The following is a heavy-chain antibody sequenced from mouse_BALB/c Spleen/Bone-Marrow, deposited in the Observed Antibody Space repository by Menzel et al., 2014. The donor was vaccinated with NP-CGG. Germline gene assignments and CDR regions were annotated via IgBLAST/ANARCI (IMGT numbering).Heavy chain of an antibody. CDR2: IAPGSGST. V-gene: IGHV1S41*01. Sequence: DLVKPGASVKLSCKASGYTFTSYWINWIKQGPGQGLEWIGRIAPGSGSTYYNEMFKGKATLTVDTSSSTAYIQLSRLSSEDSAVYFCARFPIYYGNYGAMDYWGQGTSVTVSS. CDR3: ARFPIYYGNYGAMDY. J-gene: IGHJ4*01. D-gene: IGHD2-1*01. CDR1: GYTFTSYW.